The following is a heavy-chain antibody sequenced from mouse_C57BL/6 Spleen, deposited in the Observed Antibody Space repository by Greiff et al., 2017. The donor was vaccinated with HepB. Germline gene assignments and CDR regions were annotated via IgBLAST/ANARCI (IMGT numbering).Heavy chain of an antibody. J-gene: IGHJ1*03. CDR3: TSRGWDYDWYFDV. Sequence: DVMLVESGGGLVQPGGSMKLSCAASGFTFSDAWMDWVRQSPEKGLEWVAEIRNKANNHATYYAESVKGRFTISRDDSKSSVYLQMNSLRAEDTGIYYCTSRGWDYDWYFDVWGTGTTVTVSS. CDR1: GFTFSDAW. D-gene: IGHD2-4*01. CDR2: IRNKANNHAT. V-gene: IGHV6-6*01.